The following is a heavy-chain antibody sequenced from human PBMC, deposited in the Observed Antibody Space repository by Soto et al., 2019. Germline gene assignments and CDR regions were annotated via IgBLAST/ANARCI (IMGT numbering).Heavy chain of an antibody. CDR1: GFTFSSYG. CDR3: ARSPYYYDSSNYYGY. J-gene: IGHJ4*02. V-gene: IGHV3-48*02. CDR2: ISSSSTTI. Sequence: EVQLVESGRGLLQPGGSLRLSCAASGFTFSSYGMNWVRQAPGKGLEWVSYISSSSTTIYYADSVKGRFTIFRDNAKNSLYLQLNSLRDEDTAVYYCARSPYYYDSSNYYGYWGQGTLVTVSS. D-gene: IGHD3-22*01.